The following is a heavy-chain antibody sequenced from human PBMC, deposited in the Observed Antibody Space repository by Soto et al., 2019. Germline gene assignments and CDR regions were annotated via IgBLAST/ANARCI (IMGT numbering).Heavy chain of an antibody. Sequence: ASVKVSFKASGYTFTRSGISWVRQAPGQGLEWLGWINPDNGNTNYAQHLQGRVSLTTDTSTSTAYMDLRSLRSDDTAVYYCARDQAITTFGVYSMYYYGMDVWGQGTTVTV. J-gene: IGHJ6*02. CDR1: GYTFTRSG. CDR2: INPDNGNT. CDR3: ARDQAITTFGVYSMYYYGMDV. V-gene: IGHV1-18*01. D-gene: IGHD3-3*01.